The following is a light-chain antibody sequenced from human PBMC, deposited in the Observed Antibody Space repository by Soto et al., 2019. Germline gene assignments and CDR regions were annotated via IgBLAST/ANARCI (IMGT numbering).Light chain of an antibody. Sequence: QSVLTQPPSASGSPGQSVTISCTGTSSDVGLYNFVSWYQHHPGKAPKLTIYDVTKRPSGVPDRFSGSKSGNTASLTVSGLQAEDEADYYCASWDDSVFGWLFGGGTKLTVL. CDR2: DVT. CDR1: SSDVGLYNF. J-gene: IGLJ3*02. CDR3: ASWDDSVFGWL. V-gene: IGLV2-8*01.